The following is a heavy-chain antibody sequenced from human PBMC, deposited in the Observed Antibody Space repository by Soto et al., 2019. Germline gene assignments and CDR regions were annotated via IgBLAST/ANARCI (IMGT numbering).Heavy chain of an antibody. D-gene: IGHD6-19*01. CDR1: GFTFSSYS. Sequence: GGSLRLSCAASGFTFSSYSMNWVRQAPGKGLEWVSSISSSSSYIYYADSVKGRFTISRDNAKNSLYLQMNSLRAEDTAVYYCARGPSRGIAVAGRWFDPWGQGTLVTVSS. V-gene: IGHV3-21*01. J-gene: IGHJ5*02. CDR2: ISSSSSYI. CDR3: ARGPSRGIAVAGRWFDP.